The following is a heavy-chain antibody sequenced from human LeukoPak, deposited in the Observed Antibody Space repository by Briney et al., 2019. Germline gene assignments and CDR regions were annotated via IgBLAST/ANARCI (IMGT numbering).Heavy chain of an antibody. CDR2: IIPIFGTA. D-gene: IGHD3-3*01. J-gene: IGHJ6*02. Sequence: SVKVSCKASGGTFSSYAISWVRQAPGQGLEWMGGIIPIFGTANYALKFQGRVTITADESTSTAYMELGSLRSEDTAVYYCARDHAFYDFWSGYYIGYYYGMDVWGQGTTVTVSS. CDR1: GGTFSSYA. CDR3: ARDHAFYDFWSGYYIGYYYGMDV. V-gene: IGHV1-69*13.